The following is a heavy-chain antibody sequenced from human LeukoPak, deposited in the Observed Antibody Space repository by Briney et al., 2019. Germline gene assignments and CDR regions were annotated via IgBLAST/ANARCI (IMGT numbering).Heavy chain of an antibody. V-gene: IGHV4-39*01. Sequence: SETLSLTCTVSDGSITSSSYYWGWIRQPPGKGLEWIGSIYYSGSTYYNPSLKSRVTISVDTSKNQFSLKLSSVTAADTAMYYCARLLGYCSGGSCDWYQFDYWGQGTLVTVSS. J-gene: IGHJ4*02. CDR1: DGSITSSSYY. D-gene: IGHD2-15*01. CDR2: IYYSGST. CDR3: ARLLGYCSGGSCDWYQFDY.